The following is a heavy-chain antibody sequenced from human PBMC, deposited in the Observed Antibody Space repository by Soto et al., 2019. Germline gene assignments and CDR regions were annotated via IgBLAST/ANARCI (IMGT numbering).Heavy chain of an antibody. CDR2: IYHTGTT. CDR3: ARLMTTVTSSWFDP. V-gene: IGHV4-38-2*01. D-gene: IGHD4-17*01. CDR1: GDSIISIYH. J-gene: IGHJ5*02. Sequence: SETLSLTCAVSGDSIISIYHWAWIRQPPGRGLEWVASIYHTGTTYYNPSLKSRVTISVDTSKNQFSLNLRSVTAADSAVYYCARLMTTVTSSWFDPWGQGTLVTVSS.